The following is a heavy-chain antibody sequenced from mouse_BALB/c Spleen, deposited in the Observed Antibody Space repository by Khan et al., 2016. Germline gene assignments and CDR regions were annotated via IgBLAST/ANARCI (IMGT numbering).Heavy chain of an antibody. J-gene: IGHJ1*01. D-gene: IGHD2-1*01. CDR1: GYSITSGYY. CDR3: ARVEGNYGYFDV. Sequence: EVQLQESGPGLVKPSQSLSLTCSVTGYSITSGYYWNWIRQFPGKKLEWMGYISYDGSNNYNPSLKNRISITRDTSKNQLFLKLNSVTTEDTATYYCARVEGNYGYFDVWGAGTTVTVSS. CDR2: ISYDGSN. V-gene: IGHV3-6*02.